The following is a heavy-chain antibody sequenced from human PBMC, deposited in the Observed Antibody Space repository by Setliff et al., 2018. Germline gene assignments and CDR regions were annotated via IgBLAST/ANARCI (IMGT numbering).Heavy chain of an antibody. J-gene: IGHJ4*02. D-gene: IGHD1-1*01. V-gene: IGHV4-38-2*01. Sequence: SETLSLTCGVSGHSIRSGYYWGWVRQPPGKGLQWIGKIYHSGSTDYSPSLNSRVSISIDTSKSQFSLRLSSVTAADTAVYYCARQRRVWNDLDYFDYWGQGTLVTVSS. CDR1: GHSIRSGYY. CDR2: IYHSGST. CDR3: ARQRRVWNDLDYFDY.